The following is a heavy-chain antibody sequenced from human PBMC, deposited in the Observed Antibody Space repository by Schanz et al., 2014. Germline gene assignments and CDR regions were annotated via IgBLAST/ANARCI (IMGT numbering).Heavy chain of an antibody. CDR2: IWFDGSNK. D-gene: IGHD6-19*01. Sequence: VQLVESGGGLVKPGGSLRLSCAASGFTFSKAWMSWVRQAPGKGLEWVAIIWFDGSNKYYADSVKGRFTISRDNSKNTLFLQMNSLIAEDTAVYYCAKCIGWYGRCAFDIWGQGTMVTVSS. CDR3: AKCIGWYGRCAFDI. CDR1: GFTFSKAW. J-gene: IGHJ3*02. V-gene: IGHV3-33*06.